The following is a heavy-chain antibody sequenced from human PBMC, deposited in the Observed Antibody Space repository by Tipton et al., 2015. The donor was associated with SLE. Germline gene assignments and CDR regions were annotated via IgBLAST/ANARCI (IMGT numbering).Heavy chain of an antibody. V-gene: IGHV1-46*01. Sequence: QVQLVQSGAEVKKPGASVKVSCKAPGYTFTSYYMHWVRQAPGQGLEWMGIINPSGGSTSYAQKFQGRVTMTRDTSTSTVYMELSSLRSEDTAVYYCARDQDDVYVWRYYYAPSDYWGQGTLVTVSS. CDR3: ARDQDDVYVWRYYYAPSDY. CDR2: INPSGGST. CDR1: GYTFTSYY. D-gene: IGHD3-10*01. J-gene: IGHJ4*02.